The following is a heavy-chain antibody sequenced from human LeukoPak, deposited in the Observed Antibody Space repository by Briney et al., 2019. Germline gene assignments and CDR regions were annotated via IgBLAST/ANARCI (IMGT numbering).Heavy chain of an antibody. CDR2: ISSSSSYI. CDR3: AGVDAAMPDAFDI. V-gene: IGHV3-21*01. J-gene: IGHJ3*02. CDR1: GFTFSSYS. Sequence: GGSLRLSCAASGFTFSSYSMNWVRQAPGKGLEWVSSISSSSSYIHYADSVKGRFTISRDNAKNSLYLQMNSLSAEDTAVYYCAGVDAAMPDAFDIWGQGTTVTVSS. D-gene: IGHD5-18*01.